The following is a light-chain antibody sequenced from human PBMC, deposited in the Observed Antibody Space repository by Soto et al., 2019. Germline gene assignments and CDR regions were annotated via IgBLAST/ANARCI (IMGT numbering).Light chain of an antibody. J-gene: IGLJ2*01. Sequence: QSALTQPASVSGSPGQSITISCTGTSSDVGGYNYVSWYQQHPGKAPKLMIYDVSNRPSGVSNRFSGSKSGNTASLTISGLQAEDEADYSWSSYTSSSTVVFGGGTKVTVL. CDR1: SSDVGGYNY. V-gene: IGLV2-14*01. CDR2: DVS. CDR3: SSYTSSSTVV.